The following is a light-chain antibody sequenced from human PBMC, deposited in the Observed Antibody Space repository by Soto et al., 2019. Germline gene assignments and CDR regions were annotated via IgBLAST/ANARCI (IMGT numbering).Light chain of an antibody. J-gene: IGKJ2*01. CDR1: QNVFSR. CDR2: DAG. V-gene: IGKV1-5*01. CDR3: QQYHTYYP. Sequence: DVPITQSPATVSATVSDRVTISFRASQNVFSRLAWYQQKPGKAPKALIFDAGNLQSGVPPRFSGSGSGTEFTLTISGLQPDDFASYYCQQYHTYYPFGQGTNVDVK.